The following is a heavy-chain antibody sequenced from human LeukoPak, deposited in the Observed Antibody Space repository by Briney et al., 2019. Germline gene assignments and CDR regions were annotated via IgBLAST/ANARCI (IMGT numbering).Heavy chain of an antibody. V-gene: IGHV3-15*07. CDR3: ATDFYDST. CDR1: GFTFSNAW. J-gene: IGHJ5*02. D-gene: IGHD3-22*01. CDR2: IRISSDGGII. Sequence: VGSLRLSCATSGFTFSNAWMNWVRQAPGKGLEWVGRIRISSDGGIIDYAAPVKGRFTLSRDDSKTTLYLQMNSLQTEDTAVYYCATDFYDSTWGQGTLITVSS.